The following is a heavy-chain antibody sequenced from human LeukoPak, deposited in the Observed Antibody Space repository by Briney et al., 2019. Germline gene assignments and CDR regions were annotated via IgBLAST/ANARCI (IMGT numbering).Heavy chain of an antibody. D-gene: IGHD3-10*01. CDR3: AKARGYGSGYFEY. J-gene: IGHJ4*02. CDR2: VYRTGNA. Sequence: SETLSLTCSVSGYSISSGYYWGWIRQPPGKGLEWIGVVYRTGNAYYYPSLKSRVTISIDTSKNQFSLNLTSVTAADAAVYFCAKARGYGSGYFEYWGQGILVPVSS. V-gene: IGHV4-38-2*02. CDR1: GYSISSGYY.